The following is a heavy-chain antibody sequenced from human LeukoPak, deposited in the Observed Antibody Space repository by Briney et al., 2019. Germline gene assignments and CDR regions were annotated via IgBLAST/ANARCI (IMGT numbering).Heavy chain of an antibody. J-gene: IGHJ4*02. CDR1: GFTVSSNY. CDR3: ARSLGDD. Sequence: GGSLRLSCAASGFTVSSNYMSWVRQAPGKGLEWVSVIYSGGSTYYADSVKGRFTISRDNAKDSLYLQMNSLRDEDTAVYYCARSLGDDWGQGTLVTVSS. D-gene: IGHD3-16*01. V-gene: IGHV3-53*01. CDR2: IYSGGST.